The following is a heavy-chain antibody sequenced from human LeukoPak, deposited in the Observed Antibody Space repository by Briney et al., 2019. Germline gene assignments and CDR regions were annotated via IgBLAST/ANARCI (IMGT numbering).Heavy chain of an antibody. Sequence: GGSLRLSCAASGITVSSNYMSWVRQAPGKGLEWVSVIYSGGDTYYADSAKGRFTISRDNSKNTLYLQMNSLRAEDTAVYYCARYNFYGGTPFDCWGQGTLVTVSS. CDR3: ARYNFYGGTPFDC. CDR2: IYSGGDT. CDR1: GITVSSNY. J-gene: IGHJ4*02. V-gene: IGHV3-66*01. D-gene: IGHD4-23*01.